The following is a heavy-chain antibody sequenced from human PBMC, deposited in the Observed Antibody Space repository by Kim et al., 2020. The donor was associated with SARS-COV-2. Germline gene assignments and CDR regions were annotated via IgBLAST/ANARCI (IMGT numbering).Heavy chain of an antibody. D-gene: IGHD1-26*01. CDR3: ARDGSYNFDY. CDR1: GFTFSDAW. Sequence: GGSLRLSCAASGFTFSDAWMHWVRQIPGKGLVWVSRITSDGSVTYADAVKGRFTISRDNAKNTLYLQMSSLRAEDTAVYYCARDGSYNFDYWGQGTLV. J-gene: IGHJ4*02. V-gene: IGHV3-74*01. CDR2: ITSDGSVT.